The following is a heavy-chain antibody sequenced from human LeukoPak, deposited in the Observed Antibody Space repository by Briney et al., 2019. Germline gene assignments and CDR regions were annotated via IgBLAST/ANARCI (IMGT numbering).Heavy chain of an antibody. D-gene: IGHD3-22*01. J-gene: IGHJ4*02. CDR1: GFTFSSYG. Sequence: GGSLRLSCAASGFTFSSYGMNWVRQAPGKGLEWVSYISSSSDTIFYADSVKGRFTISRDNAKNSLYLQMNSLRAEDTALYHCARAKDRSGYYFPFDYWGQGTLVTVSS. V-gene: IGHV3-48*04. CDR3: ARAKDRSGYYFPFDY. CDR2: ISSSSDTI.